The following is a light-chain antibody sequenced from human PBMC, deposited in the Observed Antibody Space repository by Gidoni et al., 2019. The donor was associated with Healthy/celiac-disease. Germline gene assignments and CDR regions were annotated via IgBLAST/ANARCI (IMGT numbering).Light chain of an antibody. CDR1: QSVSSN. Sequence: EIVMTQSPATLSVSPGERATLSCRASQSVSSNLAWYQQKPGQAPRLLSYGASTRATGIPARFSGSGSGTEFTLTISSLQSEDFAVYYCQQYNNWPPFTFXPXTKVDIK. J-gene: IGKJ3*01. CDR3: QQYNNWPPFT. CDR2: GAS. V-gene: IGKV3-15*01.